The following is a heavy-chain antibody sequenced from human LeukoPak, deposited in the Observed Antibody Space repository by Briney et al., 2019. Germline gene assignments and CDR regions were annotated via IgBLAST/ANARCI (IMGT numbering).Heavy chain of an antibody. CDR2: ITAGNGNT. J-gene: IGHJ3*02. V-gene: IGHV1-18*01. Sequence: ASVKVSCKASGYNFNSYGIGWVRQAPRPGLEWMGWITAGNGNTNYAQKVQGRVTITTDTSTSTAYMELRSLRSDDTAVYFCARDLARGYSYGYNAFDIWGQGTRVTVSS. CDR3: ARDLARGYSYGYNAFDI. CDR1: GYNFNSYG. D-gene: IGHD5-18*01.